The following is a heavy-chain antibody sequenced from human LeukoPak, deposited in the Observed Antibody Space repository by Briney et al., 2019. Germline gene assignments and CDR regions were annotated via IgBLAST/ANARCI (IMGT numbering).Heavy chain of an antibody. CDR2: IYYSVST. CDR3: ARDFGGVIVPFDY. D-gene: IGHD3-16*02. V-gene: IGHV4-30-2*01. CDR1: GASISSSGFY. Sequence: PSQTLSLTCTVSGASISSSGFYWSWIRQPPGKGLEWIGYIYYSVSTYYNPSLKSRVTISGERSKNQFSLKLSSVTAADTAVYYCARDFGGVIVPFDYWGQGTLVTVSS. J-gene: IGHJ4*02.